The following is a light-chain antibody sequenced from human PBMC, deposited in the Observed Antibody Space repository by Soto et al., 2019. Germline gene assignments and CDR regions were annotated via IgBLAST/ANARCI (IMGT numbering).Light chain of an antibody. V-gene: IGKV3-11*01. CDR3: QQRSSWPLT. CDR2: DAF. CDR1: QSVSSY. Sequence: DIVLTQSPATLSLSPGERATLSCRASQSVSSYVAWYQQKPGQAPMLLIYDAFNRDIGVPARFSGSESGTDFTLTVSSLEPEDFGIYYCQQRSSWPLTFGGGTTLEIK. J-gene: IGKJ4*01.